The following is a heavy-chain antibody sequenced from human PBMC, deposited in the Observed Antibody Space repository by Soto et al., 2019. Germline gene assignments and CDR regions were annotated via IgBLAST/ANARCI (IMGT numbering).Heavy chain of an antibody. CDR3: ARDLLWGGLRDWYFDL. CDR2: IYYSGST. V-gene: IGHV4-30-4*01. Sequence: QVQLQESGPGLVKPSQTLSLTCTVSGGSISSGDYYWSWIRQPPGKGLEWIGYIYYSGSTYYNPSLKSRVTISVDTSKNQFSLKLSSVTAADTVVYYCARDLLWGGLRDWYFDLWGRGTLVTVSS. CDR1: GGSISSGDYY. J-gene: IGHJ2*01. D-gene: IGHD2-21*02.